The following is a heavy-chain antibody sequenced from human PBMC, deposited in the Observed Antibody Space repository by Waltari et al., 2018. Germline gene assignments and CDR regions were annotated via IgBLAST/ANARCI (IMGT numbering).Heavy chain of an antibody. J-gene: IGHJ4*02. CDR3: ARGPPYYYDSSGY. D-gene: IGHD3-22*01. V-gene: IGHV4-34*01. Sequence: QVQLQQWGAGLLKPSETLSITCAVYGGSFSGYYWSWIRQPPGKGLEWIGEINHSGSTNYNPSLKSRVTISVDTSKNQFSLKLSSVTAADTAVYYCARGPPYYYDSSGYWGQGTLVTVSS. CDR2: INHSGST. CDR1: GGSFSGYY.